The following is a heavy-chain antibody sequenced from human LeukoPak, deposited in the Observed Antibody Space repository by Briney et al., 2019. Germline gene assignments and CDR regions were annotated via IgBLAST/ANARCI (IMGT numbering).Heavy chain of an antibody. J-gene: IGHJ4*02. Sequence: GASVKVSCRASGGTFSSYAISWVRQAPGQGLEWMGRIIPILGIANYAQKFQGRVTITADKSTSTAYMELSSLRSDDTAVYYCARDTNWNYFDYWGQGTLVTVSS. CDR2: IIPILGIA. CDR1: GGTFSSYA. V-gene: IGHV1-69*04. CDR3: ARDTNWNYFDY. D-gene: IGHD1-1*01.